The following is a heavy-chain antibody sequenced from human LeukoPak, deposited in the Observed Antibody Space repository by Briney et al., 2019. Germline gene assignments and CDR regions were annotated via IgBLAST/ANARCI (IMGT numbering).Heavy chain of an antibody. CDR3: ASGSGWQDY. D-gene: IGHD6-19*01. V-gene: IGHV3-30*03. Sequence: GGSLRPSCAASGFTFSSYGMHWVRQAPGKGLEWVAVISYDGSNKYYADSVKGRFTISRDNSKNTLYLQMNSLRAEDTAVYYCASGSGWQDYWGQGTLVTVSS. CDR1: GFTFSSYG. CDR2: ISYDGSNK. J-gene: IGHJ4*02.